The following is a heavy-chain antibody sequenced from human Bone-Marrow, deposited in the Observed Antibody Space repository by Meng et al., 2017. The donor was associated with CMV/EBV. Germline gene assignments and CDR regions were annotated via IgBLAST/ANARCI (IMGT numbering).Heavy chain of an antibody. Sequence: VRVCWVRQARGKSLKWLGIVCWNGDKRYKATLRSRLRITKDAAGNQVVLTMTKMEPVDTATYYCAQRVRATIWVHKEWMDYWYLDLWGRGTLVTVSS. D-gene: IGHD3-3*01. CDR2: VCWNGDK. V-gene: IGHV2-5*01. CDR1: VR. J-gene: IGHJ2*01. CDR3: AQRVRATIWVHKEWMDYWYLDL.